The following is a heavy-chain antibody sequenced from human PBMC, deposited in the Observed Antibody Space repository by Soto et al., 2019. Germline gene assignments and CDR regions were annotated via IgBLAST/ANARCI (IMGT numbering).Heavy chain of an antibody. V-gene: IGHV4-30-4*01. D-gene: IGHD3-10*01. CDR2: IYYSGST. CDR1: GGSISSGDYY. Sequence: QVQLQESGPGLVKPSQTLSLTCTVSGGSISSGDYYWSWIRQPPGKGLEWIGYIYYSGSTYYNPSLKGRVTISGDTSKNQFSLKLSSVTAADTSVSYCARDRRGTGGTPAAVDIWGQGTMVTVSS. CDR3: ARDRRGTGGTPAAVDI. J-gene: IGHJ3*02.